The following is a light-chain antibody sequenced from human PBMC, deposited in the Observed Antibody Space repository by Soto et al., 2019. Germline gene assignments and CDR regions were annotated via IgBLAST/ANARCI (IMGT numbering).Light chain of an antibody. CDR1: SSDVGGYDS. Sequence: QSVLTQPPSASGSPGQSVTISCTGTSSDVGGYDSVSWYQQHPGRAPKLIIYEVTKRPSGVPDRFSGSKSGNTASLTVSGLQAEDEADYYCSSHAGIINVVFGGGTKLTV. J-gene: IGLJ3*02. CDR3: SSHAGIINVV. V-gene: IGLV2-8*01. CDR2: EVT.